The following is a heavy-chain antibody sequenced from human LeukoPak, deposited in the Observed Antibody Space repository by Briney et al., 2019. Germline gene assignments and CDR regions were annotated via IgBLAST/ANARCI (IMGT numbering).Heavy chain of an antibody. CDR3: AKDPYRRGNDAFDI. CDR1: GFSFSTYT. D-gene: IGHD6-19*01. J-gene: IGHJ3*02. CDR2: ISGSGGST. Sequence: GGSLRLSCAASGFSFSTYTMNWVRQAPGKGLEWVSAISGSGGSTYYADSVKGRFTISRDNSKNTLYLQMNSLRAEDTAVYYCAKDPYRRGNDAFDIWGQGTMVTVSS. V-gene: IGHV3-23*01.